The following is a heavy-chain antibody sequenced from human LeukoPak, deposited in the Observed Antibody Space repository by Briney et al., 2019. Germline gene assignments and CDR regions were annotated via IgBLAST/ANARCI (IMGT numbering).Heavy chain of an antibody. V-gene: IGHV4-39*01. CDR1: GGSISSSSYY. Sequence: SETLSLTCTVSGGSISSSSYYWGWIRQPPGKGLEWIGSIYYSGSTYYNPSLKSRVTISVDTSKNQFSLKLSSVTAADTAVYYGARHPYYYDSSGSLNWFDPWGQGTLVTVSS. CDR2: IYYSGST. CDR3: ARHPYYYDSSGSLNWFDP. J-gene: IGHJ5*02. D-gene: IGHD3-22*01.